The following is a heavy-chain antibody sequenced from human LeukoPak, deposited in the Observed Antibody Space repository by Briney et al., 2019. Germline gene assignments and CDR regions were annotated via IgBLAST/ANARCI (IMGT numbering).Heavy chain of an antibody. CDR1: GYTFTSNY. V-gene: IGHV1-46*01. CDR2: IYPRDGST. J-gene: IGHJ4*02. Sequence: ASVKVSCKASGYTFTSNYIHWVRQAPGQGLEWMGMIYPRDGSTSYAQKFQGRVTVTRDTSTSTVHMELSGLRSEDTAVYYRARDQEGFDYRGQGTLVTVSS. CDR3: ARDQEGFDY.